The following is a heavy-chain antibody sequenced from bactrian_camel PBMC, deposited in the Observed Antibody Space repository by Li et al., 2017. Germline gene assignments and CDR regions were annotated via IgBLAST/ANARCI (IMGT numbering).Heavy chain of an antibody. J-gene: IGHJ4*01. CDR3: SLGHWDDGNCDAAFL. CDR1: GDMRKTWC. V-gene: IGHV3S65*01. Sequence: QLVESGGGSVQAGGSLKLFCSIEGDMRKTWCVGWGRQVSGKEREGVARMSPGGSRTTYADSVKGRFTISRDNAKQMAYLQMNSLKPEDTGVYYCSLGHWDDGNCDAAFLWGQGTQVTVS. D-gene: IGHD8*01. CDR2: MSPGGSRT.